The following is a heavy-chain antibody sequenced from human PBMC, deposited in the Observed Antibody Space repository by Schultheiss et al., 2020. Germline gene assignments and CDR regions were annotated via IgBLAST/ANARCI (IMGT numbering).Heavy chain of an antibody. V-gene: IGHV4-61*01. CDR1: GGSISSSSYY. Sequence: SETLSLTCTVSGGSISSSSYYWSWIRQPPGKGLEWIGYIYYSGDTNYNPSLKSRVTMSVDTSKNQFSLKLSSVTAADTAVYYCARDIVVVTAIDPPSYYYYGMDVWGQGTTFTVSS. D-gene: IGHD2-21*02. J-gene: IGHJ6*02. CDR3: ARDIVVVTAIDPPSYYYYGMDV. CDR2: IYYSGDT.